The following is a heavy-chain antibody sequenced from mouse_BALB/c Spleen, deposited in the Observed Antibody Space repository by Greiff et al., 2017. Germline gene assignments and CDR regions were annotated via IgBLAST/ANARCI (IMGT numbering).Heavy chain of an antibody. Sequence: EVKLEESGGGLVQPGGSRKLSCAASGFTFSDYGMAWVRQAPGKGPEWVAFISNLAYSIYYADTVTGRFTISRENAKYTLYLEMSSLRSEDTAMYYCARDRGEYYFDYWGQGTTLTVSS. CDR3: ARDRGEYYFDY. CDR2: ISNLAYSI. D-gene: IGHD3-1*01. CDR1: GFTFSDYG. V-gene: IGHV5-15*02. J-gene: IGHJ2*01.